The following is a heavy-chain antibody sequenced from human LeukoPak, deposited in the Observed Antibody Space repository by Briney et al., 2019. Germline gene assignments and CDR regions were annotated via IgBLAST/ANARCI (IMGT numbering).Heavy chain of an antibody. D-gene: IGHD4-17*01. CDR3: AREGATVTAWGAFDI. Sequence: GGSLGLSCAASGFTFSSNYMSWVRQAPGKGLEWASVIYSGGSTYYADSVKGRFTISRDNSKNTLYLQMNSLRAEDTAVYYCAREGATVTAWGAFDIWGQGTMVTVSS. CDR2: IYSGGST. CDR1: GFTFSSNY. V-gene: IGHV3-53*01. J-gene: IGHJ3*02.